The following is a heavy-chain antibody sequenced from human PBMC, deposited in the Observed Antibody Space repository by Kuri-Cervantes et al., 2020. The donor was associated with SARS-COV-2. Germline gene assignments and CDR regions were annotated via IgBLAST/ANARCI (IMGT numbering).Heavy chain of an antibody. CDR2: IFSNDEK. D-gene: IGHD4-11*01. Sequence: SGPTLVKPTETLTLTCTVSGFSLSNARMGVSWIRQPPGKALEWLARIFSNDEKSYSTSLKSRLTISKDTSKDQVVLTMTNMDPVDTGTYYCVRIRAATVIADYWGQGTLVTVSS. CDR1: GFSLSNARMG. CDR3: VRIRAATVIADY. V-gene: IGHV2-26*01. J-gene: IGHJ4*02.